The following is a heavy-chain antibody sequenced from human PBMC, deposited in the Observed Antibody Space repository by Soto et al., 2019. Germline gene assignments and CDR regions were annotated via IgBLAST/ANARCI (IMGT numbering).Heavy chain of an antibody. V-gene: IGHV1-18*01. CDR1: GYTFTSYG. CDR3: ARDSSPYGDYVGFDY. CDR2: ISAYNGNT. Sequence: QVQLVQSGAEVKKPGASVKVSCKASGYTFTSYGISWVRQAPGQGLEWMGWISAYNGNTNYAQKLQGRVTMTTDTSTSTAYMELRSLRSDDTSVYYCARDSSPYGDYVGFDYWGQGTLVTVSS. J-gene: IGHJ4*02. D-gene: IGHD4-17*01.